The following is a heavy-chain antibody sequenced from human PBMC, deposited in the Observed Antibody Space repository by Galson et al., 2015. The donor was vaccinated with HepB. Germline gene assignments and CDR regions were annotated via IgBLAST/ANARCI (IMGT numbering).Heavy chain of an antibody. CDR2: IYYSGST. Sequence: SETLSLTCTVSGGSISSYYWSWIRQPPGKGLEWIGYIYYSGSTNYNPSLKSRVTISVDTSKNQFSLKLSSVTAADTAVYYCARGGSSDPHLYYYYYGMDVWGQGTTVTVSS. CDR1: GGSISSYY. CDR3: ARGGSSDPHLYYYYYGMDV. J-gene: IGHJ6*02. D-gene: IGHD6-6*01. V-gene: IGHV4-59*01.